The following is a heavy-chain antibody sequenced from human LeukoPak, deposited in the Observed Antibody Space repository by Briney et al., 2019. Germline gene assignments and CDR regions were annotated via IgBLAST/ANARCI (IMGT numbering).Heavy chain of an antibody. V-gene: IGHV3-23*01. D-gene: IGHD2-2*01. CDR2: ISGSGGST. J-gene: IGHJ4*02. CDR1: GFSVSSNY. CDR3: AKDHPSYAR. Sequence: GGSLRLSCAASGFSVSSNYMSWVRQAPGKGLEWVSAISGSGGSTYYADSVKGRFTISRGNSKNTLYLQMNSLRAEDTAVYYCAKDHPSYARWGQGTLVTVSS.